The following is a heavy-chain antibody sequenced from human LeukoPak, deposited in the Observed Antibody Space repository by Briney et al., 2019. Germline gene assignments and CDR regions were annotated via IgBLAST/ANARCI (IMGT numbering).Heavy chain of an antibody. CDR2: ISTRSAYT. D-gene: IGHD5-24*01. V-gene: IGHV3-11*06. Sequence: PGGSLRLSCAASGFTFSDYYMSWIRQAPGKGLEWISYISTRSAYTNYADSVRGRFTVSRDNAKNSLYLQMSSLRAEDTAIYYCARSPLTAKYIPYLEMAITYDYWGQGILVTV. CDR3: ARSPLTAKYIPYLEMAITYDY. J-gene: IGHJ4*02. CDR1: GFTFSDYY.